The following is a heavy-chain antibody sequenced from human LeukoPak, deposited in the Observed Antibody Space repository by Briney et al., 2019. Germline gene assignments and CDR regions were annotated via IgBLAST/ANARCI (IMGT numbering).Heavy chain of an antibody. J-gene: IGHJ4*02. CDR3: ARELVGYSYGSYFDY. D-gene: IGHD5-18*01. Sequence: GASVKVACKPSGATFSSYAISWLRQAAGQGLEWMGGIIPIVGTANYAQKIQGRVTITTDEYTRTAYMELSSLIYEDTSVDYGARELVGYSYGSYFDYWGQGTLVTVSS. CDR1: GATFSSYA. V-gene: IGHV1-69*05. CDR2: IIPIVGTA.